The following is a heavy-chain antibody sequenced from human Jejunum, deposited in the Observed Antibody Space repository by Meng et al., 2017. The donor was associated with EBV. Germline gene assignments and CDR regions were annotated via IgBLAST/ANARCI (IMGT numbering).Heavy chain of an antibody. CDR2: IYYSGNT. V-gene: IGHV4-61*01. D-gene: IGHD3-22*01. CDR3: ARVVDYYERSGYPDF. CDR1: GGAGSHVSYY. J-gene: IGHJ4*02. Sequence: VHRVEAGPGLLMRSYTLALTCTVVGGAGSHVSYYWSWIRQSPGKGLEWSGYIYYSGNTNHNPSLKSRATITVDTYKNQFSLKLSSVTAADTAVYYCARVVDYYERSGYPDFWGQGTLVTVSS.